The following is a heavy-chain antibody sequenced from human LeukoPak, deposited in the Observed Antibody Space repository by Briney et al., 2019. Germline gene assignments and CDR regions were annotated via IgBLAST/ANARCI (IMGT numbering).Heavy chain of an antibody. V-gene: IGHV4-59*08. Sequence: SETLSLTCTVSGGSISSYYWSWIRQPPGKGLEWIGFIYYSGSTNSNPSLKSRVTISVDTSKNQFSLKLSSVTAADTAVYYCARLLSGDYITFDIWGQGTMVTVSS. CDR2: IYYSGST. D-gene: IGHD4-17*01. CDR3: ARLLSGDYITFDI. J-gene: IGHJ3*02. CDR1: GGSISSYY.